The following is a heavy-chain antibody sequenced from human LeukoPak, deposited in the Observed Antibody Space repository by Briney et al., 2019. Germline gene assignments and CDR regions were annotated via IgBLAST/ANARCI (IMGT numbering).Heavy chain of an antibody. J-gene: IGHJ5*02. CDR2: IYYSGST. CDR1: GGSISGYY. Sequence: SETLSLTCTVSGGSISGYYWSWIRQPPGKGLEWIGYIYYSGSTNYNPSLKSRVTISVDTSKNQFSLKLSSVTAADTAVYYCARGCSAGTPHNWFDPWGQGTPVTVSS. V-gene: IGHV4-59*01. CDR3: ARGCSAGTPHNWFDP. D-gene: IGHD6-13*01.